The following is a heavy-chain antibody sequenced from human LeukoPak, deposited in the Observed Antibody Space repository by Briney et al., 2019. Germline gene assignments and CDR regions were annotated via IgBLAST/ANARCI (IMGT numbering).Heavy chain of an antibody. D-gene: IGHD3-10*01. J-gene: IGHJ5*02. CDR1: GGSISSGDYY. CDR2: IYYSGST. Sequence: PSETLSLTCTVSGGSISSGDYYWSWIRQPPGKALEWIGFIYYSGSTYYNPSLKSRVTISVDTSKNQFSLKLSSVTAADTAVYYCAREAVTPGGNRFDPWGQGTLVTVSS. CDR3: AREAVTPGGNRFDP. V-gene: IGHV4-30-4*08.